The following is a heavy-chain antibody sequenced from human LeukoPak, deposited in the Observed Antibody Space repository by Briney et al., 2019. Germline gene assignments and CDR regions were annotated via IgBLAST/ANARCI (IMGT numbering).Heavy chain of an antibody. Sequence: GGSLRLSCAASGFTFSSYAMSWVRQALGKGLEWVSAISGSSSTIYYADSVKGRFTISRDNAKNSLYLQMNSLRDEDTAVYYCARIELLWFGESDAFDIWGQGTMVTVSS. J-gene: IGHJ3*02. CDR2: ISGSSSTI. D-gene: IGHD3-10*01. CDR3: ARIELLWFGESDAFDI. V-gene: IGHV3-48*02. CDR1: GFTFSSYA.